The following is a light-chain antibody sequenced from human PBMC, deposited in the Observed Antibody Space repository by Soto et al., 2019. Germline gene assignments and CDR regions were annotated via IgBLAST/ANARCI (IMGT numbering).Light chain of an antibody. CDR2: AAS. Sequence: DIQLTQSPSFLSASVGDRVTITCRASQGISSFLAWYQQKPGGTPKLLIYAASTLQRGVPSRFSGSGSGTDFTLTITSLQPEDFATYYCQQLHTCPSTFGQGNKLEIK. CDR3: QQLHTCPST. V-gene: IGKV1-9*01. J-gene: IGKJ2*01. CDR1: QGISSF.